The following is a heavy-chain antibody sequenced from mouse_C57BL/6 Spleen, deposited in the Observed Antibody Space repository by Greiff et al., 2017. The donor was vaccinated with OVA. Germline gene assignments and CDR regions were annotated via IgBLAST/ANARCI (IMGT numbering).Heavy chain of an antibody. CDR1: GYTFTSYW. CDR3: AIPYYGRAMDY. V-gene: IGHV1-7*01. D-gene: IGHD1-1*01. CDR2: INPSSGYT. Sequence: QVHVKQSGAELAKPGASVKLSCKASGYTFTSYWMHWVKQRPGQGLEWIGYINPSSGYTKYNQKFKDKATLTADKSSSTAYMQLSSLTYEDSAVYYCAIPYYGRAMDYWGQGTSVTVSS. J-gene: IGHJ4*01.